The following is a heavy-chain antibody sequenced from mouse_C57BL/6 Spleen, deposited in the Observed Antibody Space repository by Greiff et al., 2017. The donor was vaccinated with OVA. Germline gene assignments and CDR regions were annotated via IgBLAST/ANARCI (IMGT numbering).Heavy chain of an antibody. CDR1: GYTFTSYW. V-gene: IGHV1-50*01. J-gene: IGHJ2*01. CDR3: ARENYGSSYVSDY. CDR2: IDPSDSYT. D-gene: IGHD1-1*01. Sequence: QVQLQQSGAELMKPGASVKLSCKASGYTFTSYWMQWVKQRPGQGLEWIGEIDPSDSYTNYNQKFKGKAPLTVDTSSSTAYMQLSSLTSEDSAVYYCARENYGSSYVSDYWGQGTTLTVSS.